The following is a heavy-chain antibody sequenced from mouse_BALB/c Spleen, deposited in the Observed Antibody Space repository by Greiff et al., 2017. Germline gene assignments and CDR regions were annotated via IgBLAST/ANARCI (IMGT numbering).Heavy chain of an antibody. J-gene: IGHJ4*01. CDR3: ARYGNIGYYYAMDY. CDR1: GYTFTSYW. V-gene: IGHV1S81*02. Sequence: QVQLQQPGAELVKPGASVKLSCKASGYTFTSYWMHWVKQRPGQGLEWIGEINPSNGRTNYNEKFKSKATLTVDKSSSTAYMQLSSLTSEDSAVYYCARYGNIGYYYAMDYWGQGTSVTVSS. D-gene: IGHD1-1*01. CDR2: INPSNGRT.